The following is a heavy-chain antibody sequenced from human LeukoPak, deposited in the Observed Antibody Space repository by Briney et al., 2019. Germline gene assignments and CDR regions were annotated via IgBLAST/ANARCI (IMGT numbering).Heavy chain of an antibody. V-gene: IGHV1-2*02. CDR2: INPNSGGT. Sequence: ASVKVSDKASGYSFTLYYMHWVRQAPGPGLKWMGWINPNSGGTNYAQKFQGRVTMTRDTSISTAYMELSRLRSDDTAVYYCARTTVTTEYYFDYWGQGTLVTVSS. CDR1: GYSFTLYY. D-gene: IGHD4-17*01. J-gene: IGHJ4*02. CDR3: ARTTVTTEYYFDY.